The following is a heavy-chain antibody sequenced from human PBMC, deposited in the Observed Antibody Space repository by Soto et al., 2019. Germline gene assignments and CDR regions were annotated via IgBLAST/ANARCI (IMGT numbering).Heavy chain of an antibody. CDR3: ARVVPLYDRTSPLDY. D-gene: IGHD3-22*01. J-gene: IGHJ4*02. CDR1: GFTVSSSQ. V-gene: IGHV3-53*05. CDR2: IFIGGTT. Sequence: PGGSLRLSCAASGFTVSSSQMTWVRQAPGKALEWVSVIFIGGTTQYAVSVKGRFTISRDYSKNTVYLQMSGLRSADTAVYFCARVVPLYDRTSPLDYWGQGTLVTVSS.